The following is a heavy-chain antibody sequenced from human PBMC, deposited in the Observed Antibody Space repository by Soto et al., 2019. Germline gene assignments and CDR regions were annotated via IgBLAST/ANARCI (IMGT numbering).Heavy chain of an antibody. D-gene: IGHD5-12*01. Sequence: ASVKVSCKASGYTFTSDGISWVGQAPGQGLEWMGVINPNGGGTSSAQKFQGRVTMTRDTSTSTVYMELSSLRSEDTAVYYCARGPRLYSFGAYGMDVWGQGTTVTVSS. J-gene: IGHJ6*02. V-gene: IGHV1-46*01. CDR3: ARGPRLYSFGAYGMDV. CDR1: GYTFTSDG. CDR2: INPNGGGT.